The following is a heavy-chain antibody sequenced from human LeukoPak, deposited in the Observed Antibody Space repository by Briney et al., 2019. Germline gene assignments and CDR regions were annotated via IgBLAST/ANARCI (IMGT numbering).Heavy chain of an antibody. Sequence: PSETLSLTCSVSGDSISSSSYYWSWIRQPAGKGLEWIGRIYTSGSTNYNPSLKSRVTISVDTSKNQFSRKLSSVTAADTAVYYCARGASGVRGVTVDYWGQGTLVTVSS. CDR1: GDSISSSSYY. J-gene: IGHJ4*02. CDR3: ARGASGVRGVTVDY. V-gene: IGHV4-61*02. CDR2: IYTSGST. D-gene: IGHD3-10*01.